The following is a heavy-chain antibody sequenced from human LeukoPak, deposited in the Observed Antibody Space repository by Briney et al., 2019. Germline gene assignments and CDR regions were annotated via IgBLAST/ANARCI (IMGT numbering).Heavy chain of an antibody. CDR1: GFTFSSYW. D-gene: IGHD3-22*01. J-gene: IGHJ6*02. CDR3: ARAGPYYYDSSGYFYYYYGMDV. V-gene: IGHV3-48*02. CDR2: ISSSSSTI. Sequence: GGSLRLSCAASGFTFSSYWMNWVRQAPGKGLEWVSYISSSSSTIYYADSVKGRFTISRDNAKNSLYLQMNSLRDEDTAVYYCARAGPYYYDSSGYFYYYYGMDVWGQGTTVTVSS.